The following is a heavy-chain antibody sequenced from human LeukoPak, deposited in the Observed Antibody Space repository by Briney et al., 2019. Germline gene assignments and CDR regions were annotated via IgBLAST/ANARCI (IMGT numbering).Heavy chain of an antibody. V-gene: IGHV3-11*04. CDR1: GFTVSSNY. J-gene: IGHJ4*02. CDR2: ISSSGSTI. D-gene: IGHD3-9*01. CDR3: ARDSSNIWTGYYNY. Sequence: GGSLRLSCAASGFTVSSNYMSWIRQTPGKGLEWVSYISSSGSTIYSADSVKGRFIISRDNAKNSLFLQLNSLRVEDTAVYYCARDSSNIWTGYYNYWGQGTLVIVSS.